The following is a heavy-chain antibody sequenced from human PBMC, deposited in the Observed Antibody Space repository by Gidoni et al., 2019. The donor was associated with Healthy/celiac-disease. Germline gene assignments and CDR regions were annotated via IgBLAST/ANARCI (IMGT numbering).Heavy chain of an antibody. D-gene: IGHD1-1*01. CDR1: GYTFTRSD. V-gene: IGHV1-8*01. Sequence: QVQLVQSGAEVKKPGASVKVSCNASGYTFTRSDINWVRQATGQGLEWMGWMNPNSGNTGYAQKFQGRVTMTRNTSISTAYMELSSLRSEDTAVYYCARGWRNDVYFDYWGQGTLVTVSS. CDR3: ARGWRNDVYFDY. J-gene: IGHJ4*02. CDR2: MNPNSGNT.